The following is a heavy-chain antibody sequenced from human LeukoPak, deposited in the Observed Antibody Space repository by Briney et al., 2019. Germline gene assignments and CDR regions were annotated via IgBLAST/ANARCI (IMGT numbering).Heavy chain of an antibody. D-gene: IGHD1-1*01. J-gene: IGHJ3*02. Sequence: GGSLRLSCAASGFTFSTYEMPWVRQAPGRGLEWVSYISSSGSTKYYADSVKGRFTISRDNAKNSLSLQMNSLRAEDTAVYYCTRENERMEGTEAFDIWGQGTMVTVSS. V-gene: IGHV3-48*03. CDR1: GFTFSTYE. CDR3: TRENERMEGTEAFDI. CDR2: ISSSGSTK.